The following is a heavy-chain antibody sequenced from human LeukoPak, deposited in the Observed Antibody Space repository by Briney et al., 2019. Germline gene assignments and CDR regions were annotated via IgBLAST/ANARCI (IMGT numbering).Heavy chain of an antibody. CDR2: IDSSSSAI. V-gene: IGHV3-48*04. CDR1: GFTFSSYS. CDR3: ARGGAAAARKRGIDY. D-gene: IGHD6-13*01. Sequence: GGSLRLSCAASGFTFSSYSKNWVRQAPGKGLELVSYIDSSSSAIYYADSVKGRFTISRDNTKNSLYLQMNSLRVEDTAVYYCARGGAAAARKRGIDYWGQGTLVTVSS. J-gene: IGHJ4*02.